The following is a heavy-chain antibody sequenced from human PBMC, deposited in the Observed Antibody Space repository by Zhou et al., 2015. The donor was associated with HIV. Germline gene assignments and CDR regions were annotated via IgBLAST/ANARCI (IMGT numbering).Heavy chain of an antibody. V-gene: IGHV3-21*02. J-gene: IGHJ4*02. D-gene: IGHD5-24*01. CDR2: ISSSSSYI. CDR1: GFTFSYYS. CDR3: ASLDGYNYGGFDY. Sequence: VQLVESGGRLVKSGGSLRLSCVGSGFTFSYYSMNWVRQAPGKGLEWVSSISSSSSYIYYADSVKGRFTISRDNAKNSLYLQMNSLRAEDTAVYYCASLDGYNYGGFDYWGQGTLVTVSS.